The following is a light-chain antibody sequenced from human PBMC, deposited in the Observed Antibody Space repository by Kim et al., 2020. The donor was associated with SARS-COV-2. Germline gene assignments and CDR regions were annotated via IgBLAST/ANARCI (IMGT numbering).Light chain of an antibody. Sequence: AESVGKRVTITCRASQGISNALAWYQQKPGNAPKLLIYGASNLESAVPSRFSGSGSGTEFTLTITSLQPDDVATYYCQQYSIYWTFGQGTKVDIK. CDR2: GAS. CDR3: QQYSIYWT. CDR1: QGISNA. J-gene: IGKJ1*01. V-gene: IGKV1-13*02.